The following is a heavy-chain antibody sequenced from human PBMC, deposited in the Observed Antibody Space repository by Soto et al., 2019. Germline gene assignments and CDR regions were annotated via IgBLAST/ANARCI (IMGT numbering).Heavy chain of an antibody. Sequence: QVQLQQWGAGLLKPSETLSLTCAVYGGSFSGYYWSWIRQPPGKGLAWIGEINHSGSTNYNPSLKSRVTISVDTSKNQCSLKMSSVTAADTAVYYCARGGGNCSSTSCREAFDYWGQGTLVTVSS. CDR3: ARGGGNCSSTSCREAFDY. CDR2: INHSGST. V-gene: IGHV4-34*01. D-gene: IGHD2-2*01. J-gene: IGHJ4*02. CDR1: GGSFSGYY.